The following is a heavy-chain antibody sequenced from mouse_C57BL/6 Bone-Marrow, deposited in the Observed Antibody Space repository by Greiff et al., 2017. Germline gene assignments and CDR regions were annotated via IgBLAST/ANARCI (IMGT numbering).Heavy chain of an antibody. J-gene: IGHJ3*01. CDR2: IHPTGGST. V-gene: IGHV1-64*01. CDR3: ERGHGSGWFAY. CDR1: GYTFTSYW. D-gene: IGHD1-1*01. Sequence: QVQLQQPGAELVKPGASVKLSCKASGYTFTSYWMPWVKQRPGQGLEWIGMIHPTGGSTNYNEKFKSKATLTVDKSSSTAYMQLSSLRCEDSAVYYGERGHGSGWFAYGGQGTVVTVSA.